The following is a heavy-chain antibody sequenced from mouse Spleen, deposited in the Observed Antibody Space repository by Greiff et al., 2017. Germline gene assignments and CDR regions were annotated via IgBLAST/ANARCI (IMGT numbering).Heavy chain of an antibody. Sequence: VQLQQSGPGLVQPSQSLSITCTVSGFSLTSYGVHWVRQSPGKGLEWLGVIWSGGSTDYNAAFISRLSISKDNSKSQVFFKMNSLQADDTAIYYCASPPFITTVVARNYYAMDYWGQGTSVTVSS. CDR1: GFSLTSYG. J-gene: IGHJ4*01. V-gene: IGHV2-4-1*01. CDR2: IWSGGST. CDR3: ASPPFITTVVARNYYAMDY. D-gene: IGHD1-1*01.